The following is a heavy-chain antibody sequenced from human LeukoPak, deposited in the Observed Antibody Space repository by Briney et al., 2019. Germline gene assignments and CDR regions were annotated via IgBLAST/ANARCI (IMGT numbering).Heavy chain of an antibody. CDR1: GFTFSSYA. CDR3: ARAPPITRGPFDP. V-gene: IGHV3-30*04. Sequence: GRSLRLSCAASGFTFSSYAMHWVRQAPGKGLEWVAVISYDGSNKYYADSVKGRFTISRDNSKNTLYLQMNSLRSDDTAVYYCARAPPITRGPFDPWGQGTLVTVSS. CDR2: ISYDGSNK. J-gene: IGHJ5*02. D-gene: IGHD3-10*01.